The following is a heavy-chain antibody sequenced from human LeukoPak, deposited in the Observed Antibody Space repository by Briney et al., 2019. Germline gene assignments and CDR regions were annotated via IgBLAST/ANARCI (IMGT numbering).Heavy chain of an antibody. CDR3: ARLRGIAAL. CDR1: GGSFSGYY. J-gene: IGHJ4*02. CDR2: INHSGST. Sequence: SETLSLTCAVYGGSFSGYYWSWIRQPPGKGLEWIGEINHSGSTNYNPSLKSRVTISVDTSKNQFSLKLSSVTAADTAVYYCARLRGIAALWGQGTPVTVSS. V-gene: IGHV4-34*01. D-gene: IGHD6-13*01.